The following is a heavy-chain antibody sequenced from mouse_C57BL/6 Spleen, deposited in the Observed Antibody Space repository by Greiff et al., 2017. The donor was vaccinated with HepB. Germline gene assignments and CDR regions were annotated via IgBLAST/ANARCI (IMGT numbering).Heavy chain of an antibody. CDR1: GFNIKDDY. D-gene: IGHD1-1*01. Sequence: EVQLQHSGAELVRPGASVKLSCTASGFNIKDDYMHWVKQRPEQGLEWIGWIDPENGDTEYASKFQGKATITADTSSNTAYLQLSSLTSEDTAVYYCTTSSTVVVPFDYWGQGTTLTVSS. V-gene: IGHV14-4*01. CDR2: IDPENGDT. J-gene: IGHJ2*01. CDR3: TTSSTVVVPFDY.